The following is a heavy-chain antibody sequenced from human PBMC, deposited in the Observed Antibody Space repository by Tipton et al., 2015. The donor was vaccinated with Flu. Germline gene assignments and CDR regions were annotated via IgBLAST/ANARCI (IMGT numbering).Heavy chain of an antibody. V-gene: IGHV4-34*01. CDR3: ARVRCSGGSWKTDYYYYYGMDV. CDR1: GGSFSGYY. Sequence: LRLSCAVYGGSFSGYYWSWIRQPPGKGLEWIGEINHSGSTNYNPSLKSRVTISVDTSKNQFSLKLSSVTAADTAVYYCARVRCSGGSWKTDYYYYYGMDVWGQGTPVTVSS. CDR2: INHSGST. J-gene: IGHJ6*02. D-gene: IGHD2-15*01.